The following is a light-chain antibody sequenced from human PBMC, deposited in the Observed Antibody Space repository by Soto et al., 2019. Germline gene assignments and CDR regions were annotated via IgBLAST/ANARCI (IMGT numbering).Light chain of an antibody. V-gene: IGLV1-40*01. CDR3: QSYDSSLSGSWV. J-gene: IGLJ3*02. Sequence: QSVLTQPPSVSGAPGQRVTISCTGSSSNIGAHYDVHWYQQLPGTAPKLLISGDNNRPSGVPDRFSGSKSGTSASLAITGLQAEDEADYYCQSYDSSLSGSWVFGGGTQLTV. CDR2: GDN. CDR1: SSNIGAHYD.